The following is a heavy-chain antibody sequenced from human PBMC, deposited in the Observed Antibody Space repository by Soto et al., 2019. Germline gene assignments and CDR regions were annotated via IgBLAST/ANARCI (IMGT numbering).Heavy chain of an antibody. CDR2: ISWNSGSI. V-gene: IGHV3-9*01. Sequence: GGSLRLSCAASGFTFDDYAMHWVRQAPGKGLEWVSGISWNSGSIGYADSVKGRFTVSRDKSKTTLYLQMSSLRAEDTAVYYCAKFNGPDLLYYYGMDVWGQGTTVTVSS. CDR1: GFTFDDYA. J-gene: IGHJ6*02. CDR3: AKFNGPDLLYYYGMDV.